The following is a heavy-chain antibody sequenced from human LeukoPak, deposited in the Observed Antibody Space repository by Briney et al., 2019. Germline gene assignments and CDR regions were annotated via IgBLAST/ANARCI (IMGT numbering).Heavy chain of an antibody. D-gene: IGHD3-22*01. J-gene: IGHJ4*02. CDR2: IYYTGST. CDR1: GISITNYY. V-gene: IGHV4-59*01. CDR3: AGGGDSGGYYYPMFDY. Sequence: TSETLSLTCTVSGISITNYYWNWIRQPPGKGLEWIEYIYYTGSTNYNLSLKSRVTISVDTSKNQFSLKLSPVTAADTAVYFCAGGGDSGGYYYPMFDYWGQGILVTVSS.